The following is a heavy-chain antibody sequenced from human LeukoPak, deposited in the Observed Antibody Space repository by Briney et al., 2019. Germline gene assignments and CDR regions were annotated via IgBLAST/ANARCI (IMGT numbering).Heavy chain of an antibody. J-gene: IGHJ4*02. Sequence: GGSLRLSCAASGFTFSSYGMSWVRQAPGKGLEWVSAISGSGGSTYYADSVKGRFTISRDNSKNTLYLQMNSLRAEDTAVYYCARESRSDDYYFDYWGQGTLVTVSS. V-gene: IGHV3-23*01. CDR2: ISGSGGST. CDR3: ARESRSDDYYFDY. CDR1: GFTFSSYG. D-gene: IGHD3-16*01.